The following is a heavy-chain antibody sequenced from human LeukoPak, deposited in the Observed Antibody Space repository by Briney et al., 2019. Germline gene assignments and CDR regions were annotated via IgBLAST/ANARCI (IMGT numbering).Heavy chain of an antibody. D-gene: IGHD3-10*01. V-gene: IGHV1-46*01. CDR2: INPSGGST. J-gene: IGHJ6*03. CDR3: ARGVRFGELLGSYYYYMDV. Sequence: ASVKVSCKASGYTFTSYYMHWVRQAPGQGLEWMGIINPSGGSTSYAQKFQGRVTMTRDMSTSTVYMELSSLRSEDTAVYYCARGVRFGELLGSYYYYMDVWGKGATVTISS. CDR1: GYTFTSYY.